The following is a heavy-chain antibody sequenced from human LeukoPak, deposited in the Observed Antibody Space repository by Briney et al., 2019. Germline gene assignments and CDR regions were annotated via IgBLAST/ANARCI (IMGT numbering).Heavy chain of an antibody. CDR1: GGSISSGGYS. Sequence: SETLSLTCAVSGGSISSGGYSWSWIRQPPGKGLEWIGYIYHSGSTYYNPSLKSRVTISVDRSKNQFSPKLSSVTAADTAVYYCARGGVVRGVIRLGIGWFDPWGQGTLVTVSS. V-gene: IGHV4-30-2*01. D-gene: IGHD3-10*01. CDR2: IYHSGST. CDR3: ARGGVVRGVIRLGIGWFDP. J-gene: IGHJ5*02.